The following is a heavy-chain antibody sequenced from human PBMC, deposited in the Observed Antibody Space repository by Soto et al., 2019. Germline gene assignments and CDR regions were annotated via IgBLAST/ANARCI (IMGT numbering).Heavy chain of an antibody. CDR1: GGSISSYY. CDR2: IYYSGST. Sequence: PSETLSLTCTVSGGSISSYYWSWIRQPPGKGLEWIGYIYYSGSTNYNPSLKSRVTISVDTSKNQFSLKLSSVTAADTAVYYCARGWELLEYYYYGMDVWGQGTTVTVSS. CDR3: ARGWELLEYYYYGMDV. V-gene: IGHV4-59*08. J-gene: IGHJ6*02. D-gene: IGHD1-26*01.